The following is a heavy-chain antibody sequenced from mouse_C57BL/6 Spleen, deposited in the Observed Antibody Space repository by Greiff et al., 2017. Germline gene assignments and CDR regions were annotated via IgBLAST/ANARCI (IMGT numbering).Heavy chain of an antibody. CDR1: GYSITSGYY. D-gene: IGHD4-1*01. Sequence: EVQLVESGPGLVKPSQSLSLTCSVTGYSITSGYYWNWLRQFPGNKLEWMGYISYDGSNNYNPSLKNRISITRDTSKNQFFLKLNSVTTEDTATYYCARWELFAYWGQGTLVTVSA. CDR2: ISYDGSN. J-gene: IGHJ3*01. CDR3: ARWELFAY. V-gene: IGHV3-6*01.